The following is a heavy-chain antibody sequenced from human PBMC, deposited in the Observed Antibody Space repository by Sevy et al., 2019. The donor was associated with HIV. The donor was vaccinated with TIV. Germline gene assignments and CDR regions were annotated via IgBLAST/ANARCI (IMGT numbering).Heavy chain of an antibody. J-gene: IGHJ5*02. CDR3: ARHVRTWIQLWSNWLDP. Sequence: SETLSLTCTVSGGSISSSSYYWGWIRQPPGKGLEWIGSSYYSGSIYYNPSLKSRVTISVDTSKNQFSLKLSSVTAADTAVHYCARHVRTWIQLWSNWLDPWGQGTLVTVSS. CDR2: SYYSGSI. D-gene: IGHD5-18*01. V-gene: IGHV4-39*01. CDR1: GGSISSSSYY.